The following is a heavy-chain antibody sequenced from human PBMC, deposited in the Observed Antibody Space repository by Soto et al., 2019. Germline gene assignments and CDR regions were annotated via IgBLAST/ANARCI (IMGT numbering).Heavy chain of an antibody. J-gene: IGHJ3*02. CDR2: IYYSGST. CDR1: GGSISSGDYY. D-gene: IGHD2-8*02. V-gene: IGHV4-30-4*01. CDR3: ARDKYRWGVGAFDI. Sequence: QVQLQESGPGLVKPSQTLSLTCTVSGGSISSGDYYRSWIRQPPGKGLEWIGYIYYSGSTDYNPSLKSGVNISVDTSKNQFSLKVSSVTAADTAVDYCARDKYRWGVGAFDIWGQGTMVTVSS.